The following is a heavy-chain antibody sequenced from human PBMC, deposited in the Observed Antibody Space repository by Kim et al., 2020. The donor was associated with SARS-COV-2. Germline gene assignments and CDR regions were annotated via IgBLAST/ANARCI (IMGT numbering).Heavy chain of an antibody. CDR2: ISGSGGTT. CDR1: GFTFSSFA. CDR3: AEDFYCDYSGAGSYDF. V-gene: IGHV3-23*01. Sequence: GGSLRLSCAASGFTFSSFAMNWVRQATGKGLEWVSGISGSGGTTYSADSVKRRITFSGDTSNNTLFLQMNLLSAEATAEYYGAEDFYCDYSGAGSYDFWG. J-gene: IGHJ6*01. D-gene: IGHD4-4*01.